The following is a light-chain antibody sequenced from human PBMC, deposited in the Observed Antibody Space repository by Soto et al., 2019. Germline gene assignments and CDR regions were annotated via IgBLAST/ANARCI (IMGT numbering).Light chain of an antibody. CDR3: QQYGNSPWT. Sequence: ELVLTHSPGTLSLSPRERATLSCRASQSVSSNLLAWYQQKPGQAPRPLIYGASSRATGIPVRFSGSGSETDFTLTISGLEPEDFAVYYCQQYGNSPWTFGQGTKVDIK. V-gene: IGKV3-20*01. CDR1: QSVSSNL. J-gene: IGKJ1*01. CDR2: GAS.